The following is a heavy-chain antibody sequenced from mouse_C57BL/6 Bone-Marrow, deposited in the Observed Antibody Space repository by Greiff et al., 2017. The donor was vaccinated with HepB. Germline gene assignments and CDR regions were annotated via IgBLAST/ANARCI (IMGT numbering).Heavy chain of an antibody. CDR3: ARNYGSIYAMDY. Sequence: EVQRVESGPGLAKPSQSLSLTCSVTGYSITSDYWNWIRKLPGNKLEYMGYISYSGSTYYNTSLKSRISITRDTSKKQYYLQLNSVTTEDTATYYCARNYGSIYAMDYWGQGTSVTVSS. J-gene: IGHJ4*01. V-gene: IGHV3-8*01. CDR1: GYSITSDY. CDR2: ISYSGST. D-gene: IGHD1-1*01.